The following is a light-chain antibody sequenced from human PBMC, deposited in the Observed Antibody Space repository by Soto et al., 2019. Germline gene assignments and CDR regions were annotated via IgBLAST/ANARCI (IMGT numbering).Light chain of an antibody. CDR1: SSNIGAGYD. V-gene: IGLV1-40*01. J-gene: IGLJ2*01. CDR2: GNS. CDR3: QSYDSSLSAVV. Sequence: QSVLTQPPSVSGAPGQRVTIYCTGSSSNIGAGYDVHWYQQLPGTAPKLLIYGNSNRPSGVPDRFSGSKSGTSASLAITGLQAEDESDYYCQSYDSSLSAVVFGGWTKLTVL.